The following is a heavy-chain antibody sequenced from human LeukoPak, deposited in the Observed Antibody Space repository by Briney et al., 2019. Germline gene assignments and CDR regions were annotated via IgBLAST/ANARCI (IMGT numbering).Heavy chain of an antibody. CDR1: GFTVSSNY. D-gene: IGHD5-12*01. J-gene: IGHJ3*02. CDR2: IYSGGST. V-gene: IGHV3-53*01. CDR3: ARESSGHGNDAFDI. Sequence: GGSLRLSCAASGFTVSSNYMSWVRQAPGKGLEWVSVIYSGGSTYYADSVKGRFTISRDNSKNTLYLQMNSLRAEDTAVYYCARESSGHGNDAFDIWGQGTMVTVSS.